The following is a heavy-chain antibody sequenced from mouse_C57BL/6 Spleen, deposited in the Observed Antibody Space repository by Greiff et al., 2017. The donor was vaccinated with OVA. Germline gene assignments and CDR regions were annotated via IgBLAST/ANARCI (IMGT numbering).Heavy chain of an antibody. V-gene: IGHV1-82*01. D-gene: IGHD1-1*01. CDR3: ARDYGSSSYWYFDV. J-gene: IGHJ1*03. CDR2: IYPGAGDT. CDR1: GYAFSSSW. Sequence: QVQLQQSGPELVKPGASVKISCKASGYAFSSSWMNWVKQRPGKGLEWIGRIYPGAGDTNYNGKVKGKATLTADKSSSTAYMQLSSLTSEDSAVYFCARDYGSSSYWYFDVWGTGTTVTVSS.